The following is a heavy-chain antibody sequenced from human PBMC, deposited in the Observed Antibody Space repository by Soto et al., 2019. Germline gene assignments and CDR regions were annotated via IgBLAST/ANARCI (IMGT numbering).Heavy chain of an antibody. Sequence: SETLSLTCTVSGGSISSGGYYWIWIRQHPGKGLEWIGYIYYSGSTYYNPSLKSRVTISVDTSKNQFSLKLSSVTAADTAVYYCARDRRYYYDSSGYYLSGGAYWFDPWGQGTLVTVSS. V-gene: IGHV4-31*03. D-gene: IGHD3-22*01. CDR2: IYYSGST. J-gene: IGHJ5*02. CDR3: ARDRRYYYDSSGYYLSGGAYWFDP. CDR1: GGSISSGGYY.